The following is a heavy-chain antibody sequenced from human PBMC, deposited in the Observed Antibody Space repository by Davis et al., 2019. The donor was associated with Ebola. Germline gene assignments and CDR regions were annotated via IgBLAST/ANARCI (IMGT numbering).Heavy chain of an antibody. V-gene: IGHV1-2*02. Sequence: ASVKVSCKASGYTFTGYYMHWVRQAPGQGLEWMGWINPNSGGTNYAQKFQGRVTMTRDTSISTAYMELSRLRSDDTAVYYCASAEAMANYYFDYWGQGTLVTVSS. D-gene: IGHD5-18*01. CDR2: INPNSGGT. CDR3: ASAEAMANYYFDY. J-gene: IGHJ4*02. CDR1: GYTFTGYY.